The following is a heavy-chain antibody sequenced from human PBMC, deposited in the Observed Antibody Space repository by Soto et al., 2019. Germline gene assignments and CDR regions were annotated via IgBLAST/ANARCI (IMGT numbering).Heavy chain of an antibody. CDR3: ARGAEFTIFGVVISNYYYMDV. V-gene: IGHV3-7*01. J-gene: IGHJ6*03. D-gene: IGHD3-3*01. Sequence: GGSLRLSCAASGFTFSSYWMSWVRQAPGKGLEWVANIKQDGSEKYYVESMKGRFTSSEDNAKNSLYLQMNSLRAEDTAVYYCARGAEFTIFGVVISNYYYMDVWGKGTTVTVSS. CDR1: GFTFSSYW. CDR2: IKQDGSEK.